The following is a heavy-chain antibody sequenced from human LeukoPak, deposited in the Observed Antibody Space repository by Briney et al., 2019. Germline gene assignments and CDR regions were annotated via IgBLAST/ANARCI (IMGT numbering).Heavy chain of an antibody. V-gene: IGHV4-39*07. D-gene: IGHD2-21*01. Sequence: PSETLSLTCTVSGGSINSSNYYWSWIRQPPGKGLEWIGEINHSGSTNYNPSLKSRVTISVDTSKNQFSLKLSSVTAADTAVYYCARLRIVVVPSFDYWGQGTLVTVSS. CDR2: INHSGST. J-gene: IGHJ4*02. CDR3: ARLRIVVVPSFDY. CDR1: GGSINSSNYY.